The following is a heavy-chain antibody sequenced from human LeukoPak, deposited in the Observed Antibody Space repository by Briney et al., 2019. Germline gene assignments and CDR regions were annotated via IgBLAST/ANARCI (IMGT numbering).Heavy chain of an antibody. Sequence: GGSXXXYYWSWIRQPPGKGLEWIGEINHDGSTNYNPSLKSRVTISVDTSKNQFSLKLSSVTAADTAVYYCARPRFGSFWSGYYRGFDYWGQGTLVTVSS. J-gene: IGHJ4*02. CDR3: ARPRFGSFWSGYYRGFDY. CDR1: GGSXXXYY. D-gene: IGHD3-3*01. V-gene: IGHV4-34*01. CDR2: INHDGST.